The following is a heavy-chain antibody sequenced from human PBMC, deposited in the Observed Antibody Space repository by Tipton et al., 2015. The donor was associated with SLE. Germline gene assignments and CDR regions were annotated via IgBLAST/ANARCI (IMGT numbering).Heavy chain of an antibody. Sequence: QVQLVQSGAEVKKPGASVKVSCKASGYTFTTYYIHWVRQAPGQGLEWMGIFDPSGGSANYAQRFQGRLTMTGDTSTGTVYMELSSLRSEDTAVYYCARDPGSDYYYYYMDVWGKGTTVTVSS. CDR2: FDPSGGSA. D-gene: IGHD3-10*01. V-gene: IGHV1-46*01. CDR3: ARDPGSDYYYYYMDV. J-gene: IGHJ6*03. CDR1: GYTFTTYY.